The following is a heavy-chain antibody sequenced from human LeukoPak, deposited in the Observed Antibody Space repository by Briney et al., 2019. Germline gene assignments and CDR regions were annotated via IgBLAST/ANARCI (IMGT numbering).Heavy chain of an antibody. CDR2: MSHDGGIE. D-gene: IGHD5-18*01. V-gene: IGHV3-30*03. Sequence: GRSLRLSCVASGFTFSTYGMHWVRQAPGKGLEWVAVMSHDGGIEKYAGSVKGRFTISRDNSKKTLFLQMNSLRSDDAAVYYCARAKIIQSITHMDVWGQGTTVTVSS. CDR3: ARAKIIQSITHMDV. CDR1: GFTFSTYG. J-gene: IGHJ6*02.